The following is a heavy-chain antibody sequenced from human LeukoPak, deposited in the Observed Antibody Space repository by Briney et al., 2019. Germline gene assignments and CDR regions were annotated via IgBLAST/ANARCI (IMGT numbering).Heavy chain of an antibody. Sequence: SETPSLTCAVSGGSISSSDWWTWVRQPPGEGQEWIGEIYHSGSTKYNPSLKSRVTISVDKSKNQFSLKVSSVTAADTAVYYCARDASLQMGAFDVWGQGTMVTVSS. V-gene: IGHV4-4*02. D-gene: IGHD1-1*01. CDR2: IYHSGST. J-gene: IGHJ3*01. CDR1: GGSISSSDW. CDR3: ARDASLQMGAFDV.